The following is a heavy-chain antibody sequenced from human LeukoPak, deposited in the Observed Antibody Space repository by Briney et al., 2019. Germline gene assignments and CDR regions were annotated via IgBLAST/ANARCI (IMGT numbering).Heavy chain of an antibody. CDR3: ARSSIVVVTKIDY. CDR1: GGSISSNY. J-gene: IGHJ4*02. V-gene: IGHV4-59*12. Sequence: SETLSLTCTVSGGSISSNYWSWIRQPPGKGLEWIGYIYYSGTTNYNPSLKSRVSISVDTSKNQFSLKLSSVTAADTAVYYCARSSIVVVTKIDYWGQGTLVTVSS. CDR2: IYYSGTT. D-gene: IGHD3-22*01.